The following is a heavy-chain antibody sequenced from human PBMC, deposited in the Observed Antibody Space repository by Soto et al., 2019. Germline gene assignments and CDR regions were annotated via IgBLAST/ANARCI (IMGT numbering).Heavy chain of an antibody. V-gene: IGHV3-23*01. CDR2: ISGSGGST. D-gene: IGHD3-16*01. Sequence: EVQLLESGGGLVQPGGSLRLSCAASGFTFSSYAMSWVRQAPGKGLEWVSAISGSGGSTYYADSVKGRFTISRDNSKNKLYLQMNSLRAENTAVYYCAKLRSDYYYGMDVWGQGTTVTVSS. CDR1: GFTFSSYA. J-gene: IGHJ6*02. CDR3: AKLRSDYYYGMDV.